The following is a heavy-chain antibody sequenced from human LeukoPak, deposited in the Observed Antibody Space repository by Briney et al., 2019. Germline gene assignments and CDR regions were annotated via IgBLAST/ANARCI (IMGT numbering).Heavy chain of an antibody. J-gene: IGHJ6*02. CDR1: GFPFSNSA. CDR2: IVVGSGKT. V-gene: IGHV1-58*02. D-gene: IGHD3-22*01. CDR3: AAGYHYDSKDPRFGMDV. Sequence: SVKVSCKASGFPFSNSAMQWVRQARGQRLEGIGWIVVGSGKTNYAQKYQERVTIARDMSTSTAYMELSSLRSEDAAVYYCAAGYHYDSKDPRFGMDVWGQGTTVTVSS.